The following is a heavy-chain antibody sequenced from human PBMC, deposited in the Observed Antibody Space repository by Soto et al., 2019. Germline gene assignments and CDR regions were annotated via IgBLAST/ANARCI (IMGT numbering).Heavy chain of an antibody. V-gene: IGHV2-5*01. J-gene: IGHJ4*02. CDR2: IYWSDDK. Sequence: SGPTLVNPTQTLTLTCTFSGFSLSTSGVGVGWIRQPPGKALEWLALIYWSDDKRYSPSLKNRLTITKDTSKNQVVLTMTNMDPMDTATYYCTHRRAGLNGVWGQGTLVTVSS. CDR1: GFSLSTSGVG. CDR3: THRRAGLNGV. D-gene: IGHD2-8*01.